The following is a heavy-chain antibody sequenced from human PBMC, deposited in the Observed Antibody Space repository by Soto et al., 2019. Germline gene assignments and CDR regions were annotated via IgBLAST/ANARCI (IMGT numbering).Heavy chain of an antibody. CDR3: STGPRRLGY. V-gene: IGHV3-11*05. D-gene: IGHD3-16*01. CDR1: GFIVSDYY. J-gene: IGHJ4*02. Sequence: QVHLVESGGGLVKPGGSLRLSCAASGFIVSDYYMSWIRQAPGKGLESLSYISGSSSDTNYADSVKGRFIISRDNTKNSRSLQGNSLRLDDSAVYYCSTGPRRLGYWGQGTVVIVSS. CDR2: ISGSSSDT.